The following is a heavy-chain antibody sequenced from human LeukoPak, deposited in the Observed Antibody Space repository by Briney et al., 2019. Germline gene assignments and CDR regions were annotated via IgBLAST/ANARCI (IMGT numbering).Heavy chain of an antibody. J-gene: IGHJ4*02. D-gene: IGHD5-18*01. CDR1: GFTFSSYA. CDR3: ARLPSYGSGRDY. V-gene: IGHV3-21*01. CDR2: ISSSSSYI. Sequence: GGSLRLSCATSGFTFSSYAMSWLRQAPGKGLEWVSSISSSSSYIYYADSVKGRFTISRDNAKNSLYLQMNSLRAEDTAVYYCARLPSYGSGRDYWGQGTLVTVSS.